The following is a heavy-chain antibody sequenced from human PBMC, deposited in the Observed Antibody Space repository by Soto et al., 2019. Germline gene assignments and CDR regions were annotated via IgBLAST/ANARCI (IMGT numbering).Heavy chain of an antibody. J-gene: IGHJ6*03. V-gene: IGHV3-33*01. CDR3: AREPTGYSSGWYFSNYYYMDV. CDR1: GFTLSSYG. Sequence: GGSLRLSCAASGFTLSSYGMHWVRQAPGKGLEWVAVIWYDGSNKYYADSVKGRFTISRDNSKNTLYLQMNSLRAEDTAVYYCAREPTGYSSGWYFSNYYYMDVWGKGTTVTVSS. D-gene: IGHD6-19*01. CDR2: IWYDGSNK.